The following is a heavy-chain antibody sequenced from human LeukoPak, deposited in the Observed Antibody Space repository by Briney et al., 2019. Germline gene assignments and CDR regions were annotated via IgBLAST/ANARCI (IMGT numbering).Heavy chain of an antibody. CDR2: IIPILGIA. CDR1: GGTFSSYA. Sequence: SVKVSCKASGGTFSSYAISWVRQAPGQGLEWMGRIIPILGIANYAQKFQGRVTITADNSTSTAYMELSSLRSEDTAVYYCARDRGQGDAFDIWGQGTMVTVSS. CDR3: ARDRGQGDAFDI. J-gene: IGHJ3*02. D-gene: IGHD3-10*01. V-gene: IGHV1-69*04.